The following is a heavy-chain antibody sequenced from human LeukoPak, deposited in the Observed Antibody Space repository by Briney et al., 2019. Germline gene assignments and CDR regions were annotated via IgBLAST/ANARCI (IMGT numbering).Heavy chain of an antibody. CDR2: IWYDGSNK. Sequence: GGSLRLSCAASGFTFSSYGMHWVRQAPGKGLEWVAVIWYDGSNKYYADSVKGRFTISRDNSKNTLYLQMNSPRAEDTAVYYCAKDRGAYCSSTSCYLDYWGQGTLVTVSS. J-gene: IGHJ4*02. CDR3: AKDRGAYCSSTSCYLDY. D-gene: IGHD2-2*01. V-gene: IGHV3-33*06. CDR1: GFTFSSYG.